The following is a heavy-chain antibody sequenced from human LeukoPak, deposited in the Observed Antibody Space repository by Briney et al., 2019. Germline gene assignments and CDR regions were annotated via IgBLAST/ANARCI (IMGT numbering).Heavy chain of an antibody. CDR1: GFTFSSYE. CDR2: ISSSTSTI. D-gene: IGHD3-10*01. CDR3: ARAGRFGESFRDYYYYMDV. J-gene: IGHJ6*03. V-gene: IGHV3-48*01. Sequence: PGGSLRLSCAASGFTFSSYEMNWVRQAPGKGLEWVAYISSSTSTIHYADSVKGRFTISRDNAKNSLYLQMNSLRAEDTAMYYCARAGRFGESFRDYYYYMDVWGKGTTVTVSS.